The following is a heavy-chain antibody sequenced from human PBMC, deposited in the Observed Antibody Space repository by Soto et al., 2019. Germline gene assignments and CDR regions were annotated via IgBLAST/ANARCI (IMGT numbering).Heavy chain of an antibody. Sequence: QVPLVQSGAEVKKPGASVKVSCKASGYTFTSYDINWVRQATGQGLEWMGWMNPNSGNTGYAQKFQGRVTMTRNTSISTAYMELSSLRSEDTAVYYCARGLTIAAAGLYNWFDPWGQGTLVTVSS. J-gene: IGHJ5*02. CDR1: GYTFTSYD. V-gene: IGHV1-8*01. CDR3: ARGLTIAAAGLYNWFDP. D-gene: IGHD6-13*01. CDR2: MNPNSGNT.